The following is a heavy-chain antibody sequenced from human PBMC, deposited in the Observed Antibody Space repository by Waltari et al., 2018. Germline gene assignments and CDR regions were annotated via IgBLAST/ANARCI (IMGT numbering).Heavy chain of an antibody. CDR3: ARGRQYSYGYLDY. CDR2: INHSGST. V-gene: IGHV4-34*01. J-gene: IGHJ4*02. D-gene: IGHD5-18*01. Sequence: QVQLQQWGAGLLKPSETLSLTCAVYGGSFSGYHCSWIRQPPGKGLEWIGEINHSGSTNYNPSLKSRVTISVDTSKNQFSLKLSSVTAADTAVYYCARGRQYSYGYLDYWGQGTLVTVSS. CDR1: GGSFSGYH.